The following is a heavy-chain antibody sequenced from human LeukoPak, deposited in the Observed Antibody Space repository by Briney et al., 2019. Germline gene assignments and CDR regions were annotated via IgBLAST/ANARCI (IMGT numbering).Heavy chain of an antibody. CDR1: GGSISSYY. J-gene: IGHJ6*03. D-gene: IGHD3-22*01. CDR2: IYYSGST. V-gene: IGHV4-59*01. Sequence: SETLSLTCTVSGGSISSYYWSWIRQPPGKGLEWIGNIYYSGSTNYNPSLKSRVTISVDTSKNQFSLKLSSVTAADTAVYYCTRGLIAYYYMDVWGKGTTVTISS. CDR3: TRGLIAYYYMDV.